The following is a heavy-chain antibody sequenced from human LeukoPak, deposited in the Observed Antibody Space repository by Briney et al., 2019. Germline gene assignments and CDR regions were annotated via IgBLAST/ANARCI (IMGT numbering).Heavy chain of an antibody. CDR1: GFTFSSYA. J-gene: IGHJ4*02. V-gene: IGHV3-48*04. CDR2: ISSSGSAI. CDR3: ARLQYFDWFIDY. Sequence: QPGGSLRLSCAASGFTFSSYAMSWVRQAPGKGLEWVSYISSSGSAIYYADSVKGRFTISRDNAKNSLYLQMNTLRAEDTAVYYCARLQYFDWFIDYWGQGTLVTVSS. D-gene: IGHD3-9*01.